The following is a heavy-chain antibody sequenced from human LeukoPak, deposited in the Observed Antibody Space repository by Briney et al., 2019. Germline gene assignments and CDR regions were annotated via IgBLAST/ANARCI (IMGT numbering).Heavy chain of an antibody. J-gene: IGHJ6*02. CDR2: FGSSGNTT. Sequence: GVSVRLACAACVFTFSNCALSWLRQSPGEGLEGVSYFGSSGNTTHYADSVKGRFTISRDNSKNTLYLQMNSLRAEDTAIYYCARDQAFDWFYYYYGMDVWGLGTTVIVSS. D-gene: IGHD3-9*01. CDR3: ARDQAFDWFYYYYGMDV. CDR1: VFTFSNCA. V-gene: IGHV3-23*01.